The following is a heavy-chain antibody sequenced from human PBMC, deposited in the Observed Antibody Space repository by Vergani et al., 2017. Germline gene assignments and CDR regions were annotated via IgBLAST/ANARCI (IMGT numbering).Heavy chain of an antibody. CDR2: IWYDGSKE. V-gene: IGHV3-33*01. D-gene: IGHD6-19*01. Sequence: QVQLEESGGGVVQPGRSLRLSCAGSGFTLSSHAMHWVRQAPGKGLEWVAFIWYDGSKEYYADSVKGRFTISRDNAKNSLYLQMNSLRAEDTALYYCARASGYSSGWYPPHDYWGQGTLVTVSS. J-gene: IGHJ4*02. CDR3: ARASGYSSGWYPPHDY. CDR1: GFTLSSHA.